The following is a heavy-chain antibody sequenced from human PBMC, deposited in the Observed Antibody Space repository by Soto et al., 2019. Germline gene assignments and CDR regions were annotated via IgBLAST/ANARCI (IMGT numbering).Heavy chain of an antibody. CDR2: IIPIFGTA. Sequence: ASVKVSCKASGGTFSSYAISWVRQAPGQGLEWMGGIIPIFGTANYAQKFQGRVTITADESTSTAYMELSSLRSEDTAVYYCARGNYYGSGSPTSYYYYYGMDVWGQGTTVTVSS. D-gene: IGHD3-10*01. V-gene: IGHV1-69*13. CDR1: GGTFSSYA. J-gene: IGHJ6*02. CDR3: ARGNYYGSGSPTSYYYYYGMDV.